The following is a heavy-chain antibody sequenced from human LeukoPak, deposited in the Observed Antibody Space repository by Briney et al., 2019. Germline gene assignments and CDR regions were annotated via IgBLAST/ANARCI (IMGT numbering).Heavy chain of an antibody. V-gene: IGHV3-74*01. J-gene: IGHJ4*02. CDR3: GRVRDGYTYFDY. D-gene: IGHD5-24*01. CDR2: INSDGSST. Sequence: GGSLRLSCAASGFTLSSYWMHWVRQAPGKGLVWVSRINSDGSSTSYADSVKGRFTISRDNAKNTLYLQMNSLRAEDTAVYYCGRVRDGYTYFDYWGQGTLVTVSS. CDR1: GFTLSSYW.